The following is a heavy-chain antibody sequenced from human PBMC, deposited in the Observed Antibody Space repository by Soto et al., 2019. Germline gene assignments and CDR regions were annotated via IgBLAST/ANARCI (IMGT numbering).Heavy chain of an antibody. CDR3: ATVNPGYSYVNY. Sequence: EVQLVESGGGLVQPGGSLRLSCAASGFTFSSYWMLWVRQAPGKGLVWVSRINSDGSTTSYADSVKGRFTISRDNAKNTLSPPMNSLRVEYTAVYFCATVNPGYSYVNYWGQGTLVTVSS. D-gene: IGHD5-18*01. V-gene: IGHV3-74*01. J-gene: IGHJ4*02. CDR2: INSDGSTT. CDR1: GFTFSSYW.